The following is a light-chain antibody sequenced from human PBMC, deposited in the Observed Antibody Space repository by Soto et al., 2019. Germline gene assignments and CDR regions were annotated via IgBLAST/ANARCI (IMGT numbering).Light chain of an antibody. J-gene: IGLJ1*01. CDR1: SSDVGGYNY. Sequence: QSALTQPASVSGSPGQSITLSCTGTSSDVGGYNYVSWYQQHPDKAPKLMIYVVSNRPSGVSNRFSGSKSGNTASLTISGLQAEDEADYYCSSYTSSYTPYVFGTGTKLTFL. CDR2: VVS. V-gene: IGLV2-14*01. CDR3: SSYTSSYTPYV.